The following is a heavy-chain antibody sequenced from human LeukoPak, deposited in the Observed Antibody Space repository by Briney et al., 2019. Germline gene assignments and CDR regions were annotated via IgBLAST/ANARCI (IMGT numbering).Heavy chain of an antibody. CDR1: GFTFSSYV. J-gene: IGHJ4*02. D-gene: IGHD4-23*01. V-gene: IGHV3-30*04. CDR2: ISYDGSNE. Sequence: GGSLRLSCAASGFTFSSYVMHWVRQAPGKGLEWVAIISYDGSNEYYADSVKGRFTISRDNSKNMLYLQMNSLRAEDTAVYYCAKGSARRWFWYFDYWGQGTLVTVSS. CDR3: AKGSARRWFWYFDY.